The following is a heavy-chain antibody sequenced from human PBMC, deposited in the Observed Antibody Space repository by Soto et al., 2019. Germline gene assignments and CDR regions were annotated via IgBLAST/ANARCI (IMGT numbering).Heavy chain of an antibody. CDR2: IYWDEDK. V-gene: IGHV2-5*02. Sequence: QITLKESGPTLVKPTQTLTLTCTFSGFSLSTRGVAVGWFRQPPGKALEWLALIYWDEDKWYSPSLKTRLNITDETYKNQVVLTMNNMDPVETETYYCEHRPRGYAYYFDYWGQGTLVTVSS. CDR1: GFSLSTRGVA. J-gene: IGHJ4*02. CDR3: EHRPRGYAYYFDY. D-gene: IGHD5-12*01.